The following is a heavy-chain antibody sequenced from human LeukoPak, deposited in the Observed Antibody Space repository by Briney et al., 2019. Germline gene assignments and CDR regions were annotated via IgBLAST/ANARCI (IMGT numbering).Heavy chain of an antibody. CDR1: GGSISSGGYY. D-gene: IGHD6-13*01. Sequence: SQTLSLTCTVSGGSISSGGYYWSWIRQPPGKGLEWIGYIYHSGSTYYNPSLKSRVTISVDRSKNQFSLKLSSVTAADTAVYYCARGPGGSSWYFDYWGQGTLVTVSS. CDR2: IYHSGST. V-gene: IGHV4-30-2*01. CDR3: ARGPGGSSWYFDY. J-gene: IGHJ4*02.